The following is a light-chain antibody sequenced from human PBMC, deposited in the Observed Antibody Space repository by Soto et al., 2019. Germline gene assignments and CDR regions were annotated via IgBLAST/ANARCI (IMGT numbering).Light chain of an antibody. Sequence: EIVLTQSPGTLSLSPGERATLSCRASQSVSSSYLAWYQQKPGQAPRLLIYAASSSATGIPDRFSGSWAGTDFTLTISRLEAEDFAVYYCQRYSSPITFGPGTKVDIK. V-gene: IGKV3-20*01. J-gene: IGKJ3*01. CDR2: AAS. CDR1: QSVSSSY. CDR3: QRYSSPIT.